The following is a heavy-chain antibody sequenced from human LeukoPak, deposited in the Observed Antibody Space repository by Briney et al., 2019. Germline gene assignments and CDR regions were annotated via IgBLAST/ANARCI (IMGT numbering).Heavy chain of an antibody. CDR1: GGSISSSSYY. D-gene: IGHD6-6*01. CDR2: IYYSGST. Sequence: SETLSLTCTVSGGSISSSSYYWGWIRQPPGKGLEWIGSIYYSGSTYYNPSLKSRVAISVDTSKNQFSLKLSSVAAADTAVYYCARAYSSSSSDFQHWGQGTLVTVSS. J-gene: IGHJ1*01. CDR3: ARAYSSSSSDFQH. V-gene: IGHV4-39*01.